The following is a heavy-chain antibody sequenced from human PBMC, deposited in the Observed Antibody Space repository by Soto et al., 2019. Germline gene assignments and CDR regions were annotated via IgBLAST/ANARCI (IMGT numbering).Heavy chain of an antibody. CDR3: ARSDDFWSGYPSGMDV. CDR1: GFTFSSYG. D-gene: IGHD3-3*01. Sequence: GGSLRLSCAASGFTFSSYGMHWVRQAPGKGLEWVAVIWCDGSNKYYADSVKGRFTISRDNSKNTLYLQMNSLRAEDTAVYYCARSDDFWSGYPSGMDVWGQGTTVAVSS. CDR2: IWCDGSNK. J-gene: IGHJ6*02. V-gene: IGHV3-33*01.